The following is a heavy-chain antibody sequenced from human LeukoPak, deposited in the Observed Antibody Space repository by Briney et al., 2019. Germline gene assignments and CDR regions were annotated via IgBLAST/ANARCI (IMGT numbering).Heavy chain of an antibody. CDR3: ATDIARGGWERV. CDR2: FDPEDGGT. Sequence: ASVKVSCKVSGYALTELSMHWVRQAPGKGLEWMGGFDPEDGGTIYAQKFQGRVTMTEDTSTDTAYMELSSLRSEDTAVYYCATDIARGGWERVWGQGTLVTVSS. J-gene: IGHJ4*02. CDR1: GYALTELS. D-gene: IGHD1-1*01. V-gene: IGHV1-24*01.